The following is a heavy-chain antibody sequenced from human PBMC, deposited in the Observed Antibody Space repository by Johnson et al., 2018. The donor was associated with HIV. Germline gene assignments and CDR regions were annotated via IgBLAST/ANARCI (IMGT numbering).Heavy chain of an antibody. CDR3: VRDTGYCSGGRCDDAFDV. Sequence: VQLVESGGGLIQPGGSLRLSCAASGFTVSSYYMSWVRQAPGKGLEWVSGINWNGGSTGFADSVKGRFTISRDNAKNSMYLQMNSLRVEDTALYYCVRDTGYCSGGRCDDAFDVWGQGTVVTVSS. CDR2: INWNGGST. D-gene: IGHD2-15*01. CDR1: GFTVSSYY. J-gene: IGHJ3*01. V-gene: IGHV3-20*04.